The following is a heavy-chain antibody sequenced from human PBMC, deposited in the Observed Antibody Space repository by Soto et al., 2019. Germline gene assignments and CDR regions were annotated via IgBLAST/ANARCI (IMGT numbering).Heavy chain of an antibody. J-gene: IGHJ4*02. CDR3: AKGGRRGGGGYFDY. V-gene: IGHV3-23*01. CDR1: GFTFSSYA. D-gene: IGHD3-10*01. CDR2: ISGSGGST. Sequence: EVQLLESGGGLVQPGGSLRLSCAASGFTFSSYAMSWVRQAPGKGLEWVSGISGSGGSTYYADSVKGRFTISRDNSKNTLYLQRNSLRAEDTALYYWAKGGRRGGGGYFDYWGQGTLVTVSS.